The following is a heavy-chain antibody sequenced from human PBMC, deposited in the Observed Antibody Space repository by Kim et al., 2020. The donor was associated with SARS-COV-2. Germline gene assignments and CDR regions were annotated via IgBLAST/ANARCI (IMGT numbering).Heavy chain of an antibody. Sequence: RYYAVSVEGRLRISRDNAKNSLYMQMNSLRAEDTAVYYCARAIGARDSYWGQGTLVTVSS. J-gene: IGHJ4*02. CDR2: R. V-gene: IGHV3-7*03. CDR3: ARAIGARDSY. D-gene: IGHD5-12*01.